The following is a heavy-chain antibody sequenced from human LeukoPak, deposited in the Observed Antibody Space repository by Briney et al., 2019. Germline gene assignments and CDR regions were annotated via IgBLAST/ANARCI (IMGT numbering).Heavy chain of an antibody. Sequence: PSETLSLTCTVSGGSISSYYWSWIRQPPGKGLEWIGYIYYSGSTNYNPSLKSRVTISVDTSKNQFSLKLSSVTAADTAVYYCAREPTYYYDSSGYPSGGSDYWGQGTLVTVSS. D-gene: IGHD3-22*01. J-gene: IGHJ4*02. CDR2: IYYSGST. V-gene: IGHV4-59*01. CDR3: AREPTYYYDSSGYPSGGSDY. CDR1: GGSISSYY.